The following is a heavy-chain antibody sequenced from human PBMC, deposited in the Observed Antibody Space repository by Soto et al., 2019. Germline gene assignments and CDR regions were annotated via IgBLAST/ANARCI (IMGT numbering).Heavy chain of an antibody. CDR1: GFTFSSYS. CDR2: ISSSSSTI. V-gene: IGHV3-48*01. J-gene: IGHJ5*02. D-gene: IGHD1-26*01. CDR3: AREEGLLNWFEP. Sequence: GGSLRLSCAASGFTFSSYSMNWVRQAPGKGLEWVSYISSSSSTIYYADSVKGRFTISRDNAKNSLYLQMNSLRAEDTAVYYCAREEGLLNWFEPWGDGSLVTVAS.